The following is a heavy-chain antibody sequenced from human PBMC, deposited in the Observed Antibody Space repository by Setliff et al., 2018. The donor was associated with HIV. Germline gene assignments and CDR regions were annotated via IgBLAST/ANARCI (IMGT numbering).Heavy chain of an antibody. CDR2: VFPDDSDT. Sequence: PGESLKISCQASGYSFTTLWIAWVRQMPGKGLEWMGMVFPDDSDTRYSPSFQGQVTISADKSITTAYLQWSSLGASDTAMYYCARAEDTVLKMYVVTPPYLDYWGQGTLVTVSS. D-gene: IGHD2-8*01. CDR1: GYSFTTLW. J-gene: IGHJ4*02. CDR3: ARAEDTVLKMYVVTPPYLDY. V-gene: IGHV5-51*01.